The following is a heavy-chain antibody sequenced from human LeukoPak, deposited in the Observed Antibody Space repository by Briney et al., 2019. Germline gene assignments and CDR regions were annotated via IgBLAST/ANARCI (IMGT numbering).Heavy chain of an antibody. V-gene: IGHV3-9*02. CDR1: GFTSDDYA. CDR3: AKGLNPVVTTPNDY. J-gene: IGHJ4*02. D-gene: IGHD3-22*01. Sequence: PGGSLRLSCAASGFTSDDYAMHWVRQAPGKGLEWVSGISWNSGSIGYADSVKGRFTISRDNAKNSLYLQMNSLRAEDTALYYCAKGLNPVVTTPNDYWGQGTLVTVSS. CDR2: ISWNSGSI.